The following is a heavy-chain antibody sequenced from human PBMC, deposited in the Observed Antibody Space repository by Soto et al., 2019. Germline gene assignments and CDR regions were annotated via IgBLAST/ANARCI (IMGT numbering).Heavy chain of an antibody. J-gene: IGHJ4*02. V-gene: IGHV1-69*13. CDR1: GGTFSSYA. D-gene: IGHD3-9*01. Sequence: SVKVSCKASGGTFSSYAISWVRQAPGQGLEWMGGITPNFGTANYAQKFQGRVTITADESTSTAYMELSSLRSEDTAVYYCARSRYDIYLNFDYWGQGTLVTVSS. CDR3: ARSRYDIYLNFDY. CDR2: ITPNFGTA.